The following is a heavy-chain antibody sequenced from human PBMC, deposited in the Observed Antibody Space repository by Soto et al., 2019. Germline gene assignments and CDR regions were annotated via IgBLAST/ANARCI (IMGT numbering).Heavy chain of an antibody. V-gene: IGHV2-5*02. CDR1: GFSLSTSGVG. J-gene: IGHJ4*02. CDR2: IYWDDDK. Sequence: QITLKESGPTLVKPTQTLTLTCTFSGFSLSTSGVGVGWIRQPPGKALEWLALIYWDDDKRYSPSLKSRLTITKDTSKNQVVLKMTNMDPVDTATYYCAHRSCDYDILTGHYFDYWGQGTLVTVSS. D-gene: IGHD3-9*01. CDR3: AHRSCDYDILTGHYFDY.